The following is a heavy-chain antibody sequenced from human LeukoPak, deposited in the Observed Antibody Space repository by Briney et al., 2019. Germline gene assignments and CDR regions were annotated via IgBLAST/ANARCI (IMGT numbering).Heavy chain of an antibody. CDR2: IYTSGST. Sequence: SSETLSLTCTVSGGSISSGSYYWSWIRQPAGKGLEWIGRIYTSGSTNYNPSLKSRVTISVDTSKNQFSLKLSSVTAADTAVYYCATMTTVTYLFDYWGRGTLVTVSS. J-gene: IGHJ4*02. CDR1: GGSISSGSYY. CDR3: ATMTTVTYLFDY. V-gene: IGHV4-61*02. D-gene: IGHD4-11*01.